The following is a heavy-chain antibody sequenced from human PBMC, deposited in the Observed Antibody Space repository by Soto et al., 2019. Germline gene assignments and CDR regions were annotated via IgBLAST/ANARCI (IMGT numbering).Heavy chain of an antibody. Sequence: PGESLKISCXGSGYSFTSYWIGWVRQMPGKGLEWMGIIYPGDSDTRYSPSFQGQVTISADKSISTAYLQWSSLKASDTAMYYCARSEWLRNYYYGMDVWGQGTTVTVSS. V-gene: IGHV5-51*01. J-gene: IGHJ6*02. CDR3: ARSEWLRNYYYGMDV. D-gene: IGHD5-12*01. CDR1: GYSFTSYW. CDR2: IYPGDSDT.